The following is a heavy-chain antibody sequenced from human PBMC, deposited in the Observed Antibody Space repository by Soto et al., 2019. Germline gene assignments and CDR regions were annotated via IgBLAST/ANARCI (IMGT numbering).Heavy chain of an antibody. CDR2: IHYSGATP. CDR3: ARGGPDLATIGGFDY. D-gene: IGHD3-16*01. J-gene: IGHJ4*02. CDR1: GYTFTNYY. V-gene: IGHV1-46*01. Sequence: ASVKVSCKASGYTFTNYYMHWVRQAPGQGLEWMGVIHYSGATPTYAQKFQGRVTMARDTSTSTVYVELSSLTSEDTAVYYCARGGPDLATIGGFDYWGQGTLVTVSS.